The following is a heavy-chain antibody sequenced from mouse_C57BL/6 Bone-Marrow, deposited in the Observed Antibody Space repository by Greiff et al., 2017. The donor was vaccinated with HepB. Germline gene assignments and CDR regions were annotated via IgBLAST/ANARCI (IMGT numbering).Heavy chain of an antibody. CDR1: GFSLSTSGMG. Sequence: QVTLKVSGPGILQSSQTLSLTCSFSGFSLSTSGMGVSWIRQPSGKGLEWLAHIYWDDDKRYNPSLKSRLTISKDTSRNQVFLKITSVDTADTATYYGAREYYYGSSYYAMDYWGQGTSVTVSS. J-gene: IGHJ4*01. D-gene: IGHD1-1*01. CDR2: IYWDDDK. CDR3: AREYYYGSSYYAMDY. V-gene: IGHV8-12*01.